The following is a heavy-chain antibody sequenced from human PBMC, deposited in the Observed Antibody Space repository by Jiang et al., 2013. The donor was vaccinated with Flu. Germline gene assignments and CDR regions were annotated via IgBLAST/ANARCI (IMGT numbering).Heavy chain of an antibody. V-gene: IGHV1-8*01. D-gene: IGHD4-17*01. CDR2: MNPNTGKT. Sequence: SGAEVKKPGASVKVSCKASGYSFTSFHINWVRQATGQGLEWMGWMNPNTGKTVYAERFQGRVTMTRDTSANIAYMEVSSLRSEDTAIYYCARDNGAYARWIAHWGHGTLVTVSS. CDR1: GYSFTSFH. J-gene: IGHJ4*01. CDR3: ARDNGAYARWIAH.